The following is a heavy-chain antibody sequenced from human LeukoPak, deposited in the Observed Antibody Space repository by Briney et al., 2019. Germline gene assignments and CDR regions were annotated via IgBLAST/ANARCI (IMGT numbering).Heavy chain of an antibody. Sequence: ASVKVSCKVSGYTFTDYYMHWVQQAPGKGLDWMGLVDPKDGETIYAEKFQGRVTITADTSTDTVCMELSSLSSEDTAVYYCAKMSTVTTGFDPWGQGTLVTVSS. V-gene: IGHV1-69-2*01. CDR2: VDPKDGET. CDR3: AKMSTVTTGFDP. J-gene: IGHJ5*02. CDR1: GYTFTDYY. D-gene: IGHD4-17*01.